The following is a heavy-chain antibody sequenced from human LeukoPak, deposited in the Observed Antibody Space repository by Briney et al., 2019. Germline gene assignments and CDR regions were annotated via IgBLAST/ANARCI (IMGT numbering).Heavy chain of an antibody. D-gene: IGHD3-16*01. CDR3: ANLNAPYWGNLDY. V-gene: IGHV3-33*06. CDR2: IWYDGSNK. CDR1: GFTFSSYG. J-gene: IGHJ4*02. Sequence: GGSLRLSCAASGFTFSSYGIHWVRQAPGKGLEWVAVIWYDGSNKYYADSVKGRFTISRDNSKSTLYLQMNSLRAEDTAVYYCANLNAPYWGNLDYWGQGTLVTVSS.